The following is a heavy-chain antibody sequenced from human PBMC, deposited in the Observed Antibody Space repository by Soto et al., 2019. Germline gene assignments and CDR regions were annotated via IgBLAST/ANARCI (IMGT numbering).Heavy chain of an antibody. Sequence: SATLSLTYSVSGGSIRRYYWSWIRQPPGKGLEWIGYIYNSGSTNYSPSLKSRVTISVDTSKNQFSLNLSSVTAADTAVYYCARWGPRWFDPWGHGILVT. CDR1: GGSIRRYY. CDR3: ARWGPRWFDP. D-gene: IGHD3-16*01. CDR2: IYNSGST. V-gene: IGHV4-59*01. J-gene: IGHJ5*02.